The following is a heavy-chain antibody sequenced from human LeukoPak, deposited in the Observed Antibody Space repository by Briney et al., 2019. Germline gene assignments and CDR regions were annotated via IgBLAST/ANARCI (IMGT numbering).Heavy chain of an antibody. V-gene: IGHV1-69*04. CDR1: GGTFSSYA. Sequence: ASVKVSYKASGGTFSSYAISWVRQAPGQGLEWMGRIIPILGIANYAQKFQGRVTITADKSTSTAYMELSSLRSEDTAVYYCARGIVATIQGDYYYGMDVWGQGTTVTVSS. D-gene: IGHD5-12*01. CDR2: IIPILGIA. J-gene: IGHJ6*02. CDR3: ARGIVATIQGDYYYGMDV.